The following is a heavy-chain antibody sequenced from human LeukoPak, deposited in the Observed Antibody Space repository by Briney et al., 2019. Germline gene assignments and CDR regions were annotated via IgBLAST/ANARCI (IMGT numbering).Heavy chain of an antibody. V-gene: IGHV3-49*04. CDR3: NRQHYGDY. Sequence: GGSLRLSCTASGFTFGDYGRSWVRQAPGKGLEWVGFIRSKAYGGTTEYAASVKGRFAISRDDSRNIAYLQMNSLKTEDTAVYYSNRQHYGDYWGQGTLVTVSS. CDR2: IRSKAYGGTT. CDR1: GFTFGDYG. J-gene: IGHJ4*02.